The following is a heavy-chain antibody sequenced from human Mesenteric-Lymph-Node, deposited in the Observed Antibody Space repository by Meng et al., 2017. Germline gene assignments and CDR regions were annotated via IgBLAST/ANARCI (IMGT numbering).Heavy chain of an antibody. Sequence: QVQLGQSGAEVKKPGSSLKVCCKAAGGTFSSYTISWVRQAPGQGLEWMGGIIPIFGTANYAQKFQGRVTITADESTSTAYMELSSLRSEDTAVYYCARAGNWNDVGSWFDPWGQGTLVTVSS. CDR1: GGTFSSYT. D-gene: IGHD1-20*01. CDR2: IIPIFGTA. J-gene: IGHJ5*02. CDR3: ARAGNWNDVGSWFDP. V-gene: IGHV1-69*01.